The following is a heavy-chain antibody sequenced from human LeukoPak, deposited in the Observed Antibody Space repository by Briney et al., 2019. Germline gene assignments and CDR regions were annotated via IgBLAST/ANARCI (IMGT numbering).Heavy chain of an antibody. Sequence: PGGSLRLSCAASGFTFSSYSMNWVRQAPGKGLEWVSSISSSSSYIYYADSVKGRFTISRDNAKNSLYLQMNSLRAEDTAVYYCARDGLLEQWPTSAWFDPWGQGTLVTVSS. D-gene: IGHD6-19*01. J-gene: IGHJ5*02. CDR1: GFTFSSYS. V-gene: IGHV3-21*01. CDR3: ARDGLLEQWPTSAWFDP. CDR2: ISSSSSYI.